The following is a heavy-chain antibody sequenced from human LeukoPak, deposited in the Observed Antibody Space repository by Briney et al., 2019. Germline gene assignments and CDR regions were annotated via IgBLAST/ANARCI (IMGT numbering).Heavy chain of an antibody. V-gene: IGHV1-69*13. J-gene: IGHJ4*02. CDR2: IIPIFGTA. CDR3: ARANRDGNSGSYPY. D-gene: IGHD1-26*01. CDR1: GGTFSSYA. Sequence: GASVTVSFKASGGTFSSYAISWVRQAPGQGLEWMGGIIPIFGTANYAQKFQGRVTITADESTSTAYMELSSLRSEDTAVYYCARANRDGNSGSYPYWGQGTLVTVSS.